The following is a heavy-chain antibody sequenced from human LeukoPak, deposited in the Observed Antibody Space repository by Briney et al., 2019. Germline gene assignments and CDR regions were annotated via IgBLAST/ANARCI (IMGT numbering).Heavy chain of an antibody. CDR2: INPNSGGT. J-gene: IGHJ1*01. Sequence: ASVKVSCKASGYTFTCYYMHWVRQAPGQGLEWMGWINPNSGGTNYAQKFQGRITMTRDTSISTAYMELSRLRSDDTAVYYCATEDYYDSSGYYKNNEYFQHWGQGTLVTVSS. CDR1: GYTFTCYY. CDR3: ATEDYYDSSGYYKNNEYFQH. D-gene: IGHD3-22*01. V-gene: IGHV1-2*02.